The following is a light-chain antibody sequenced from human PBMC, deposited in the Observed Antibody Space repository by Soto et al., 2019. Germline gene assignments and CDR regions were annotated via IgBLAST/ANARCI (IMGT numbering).Light chain of an antibody. V-gene: IGLV1-40*01. CDR3: QSYDGSLSGYVV. CDR2: GNS. Sequence: QAVVTQPPSVSGAPGQRVTISCTGSSSNIGAGYDVHWYQQLPGTAPKLLIYGNSNRPSGVPDRFSGSKSGTSASLAITGLQAEDEADYYCQSYDGSLSGYVVFGGGTKLTVL. CDR1: SSNIGAGYD. J-gene: IGLJ2*01.